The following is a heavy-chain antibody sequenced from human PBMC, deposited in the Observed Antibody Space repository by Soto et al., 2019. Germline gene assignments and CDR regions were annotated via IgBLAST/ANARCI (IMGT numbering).Heavy chain of an antibody. V-gene: IGHV1-69*01. J-gene: IGHJ6*02. CDR1: GGTFSSYA. CDR3: ARSGATAMVTVWYYYGMDV. Sequence: QVQLVQSGAEVKKPGSSVKVSCKASGGTFSSYAISWVRQAPGQGLEWMGGIIPIFGTANYAQKFQGRVTITADETTSTAYMELSSLRSEDTAVYYCARSGATAMVTVWYYYGMDVWGHGTTVTVSS. CDR2: IIPIFGTA. D-gene: IGHD5-18*01.